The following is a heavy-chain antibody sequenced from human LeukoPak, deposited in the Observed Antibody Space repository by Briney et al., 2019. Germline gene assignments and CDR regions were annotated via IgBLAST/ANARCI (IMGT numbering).Heavy chain of an antibody. CDR3: ARHFGFTMVRGGDTWFDP. V-gene: IGHV4-39*01. Sequence: SETLSLTCNVSGGSISSSSYYWGWIRQPPGKGLEWIGSIYYSGSTYYNRFLKSRITISVETSKNHFSLNPSSVTAADAAVYYCARHFGFTMVRGGDTWFDPWGQGTLVTVSS. CDR2: IYYSGST. D-gene: IGHD3-10*01. J-gene: IGHJ5*02. CDR1: GGSISSSSYY.